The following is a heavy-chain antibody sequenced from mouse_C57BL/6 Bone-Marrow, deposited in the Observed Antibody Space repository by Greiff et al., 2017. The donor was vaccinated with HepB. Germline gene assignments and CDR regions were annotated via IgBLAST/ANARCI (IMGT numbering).Heavy chain of an antibody. CDR2: ISDGGSYT. J-gene: IGHJ4*01. Sequence: EVKLVESGGGLVKPGGSLKLSCAASGFTFSSYAMSWVRQTPEKRLEWVATISDGGSYTYCPDNVKGRFTISRDNAKNNLYLQMSHLKSEDTAMYYCASNYYYGSSYVGNYAMDYWGQGTSVTVSS. V-gene: IGHV5-4*03. D-gene: IGHD1-1*01. CDR3: ASNYYYGSSYVGNYAMDY. CDR1: GFTFSSYA.